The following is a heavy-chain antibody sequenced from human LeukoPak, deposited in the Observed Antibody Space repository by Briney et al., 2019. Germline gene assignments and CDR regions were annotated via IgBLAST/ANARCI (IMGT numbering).Heavy chain of an antibody. CDR2: ISYDGSNK. D-gene: IGHD6-6*01. CDR1: GFTFSSYA. Sequence: GRSLRLSCAASGFTFSSYAMHWVRQAPGKGLEWVAVISYDGSNKYYADSVKGRFTISRDNSKNTLYLQMNSLRAEDTAVYYCARGSIAARLQAFDIWGQGTMVTVSS. CDR3: ARGSIAARLQAFDI. J-gene: IGHJ3*02. V-gene: IGHV3-30*01.